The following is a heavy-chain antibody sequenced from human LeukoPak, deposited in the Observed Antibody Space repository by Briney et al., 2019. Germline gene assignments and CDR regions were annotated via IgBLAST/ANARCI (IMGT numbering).Heavy chain of an antibody. V-gene: IGHV4-59*01. CDR1: GGSISSNY. D-gene: IGHD6-13*01. CDR2: ISYSGTT. J-gene: IGHJ4*02. CDR3: ARWPSTWSFDY. Sequence: PSETLSLTCTVSGGSISSNYRSWIRQPPGKGLEWIVYISYSGTTSYNPSLESRVTMSVGTSKNQFSLKLTSVTAADTAVYYCARWPSTWSFDYWGQGTLVTVSS.